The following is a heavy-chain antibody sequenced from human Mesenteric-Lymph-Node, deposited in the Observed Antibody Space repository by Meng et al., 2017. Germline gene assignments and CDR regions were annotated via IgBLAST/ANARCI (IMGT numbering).Heavy chain of an antibody. J-gene: IGHJ4*02. CDR3: ARGPHYDILTGYSPSAFDY. V-gene: IGHV4-34*01. CDR1: GGSFSGYY. CDR2: INHSGST. D-gene: IGHD3-9*01. Sequence: SETLSLTCAVYGGSFSGYYWSWIRQPPGKGLEWIGEINHSGSTNYNPSLKSRVTISVDTSKNQFSLKLSSVTAADTAVYYCARGPHYDILTGYSPSAFDYWGQGTLVTVSS.